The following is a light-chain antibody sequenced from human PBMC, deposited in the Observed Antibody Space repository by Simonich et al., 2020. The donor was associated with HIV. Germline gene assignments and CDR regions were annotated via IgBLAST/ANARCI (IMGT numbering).Light chain of an antibody. Sequence: DIQMTQSPSTLSASVGDRVTITCRASQSVIRWLAWYQQKPGKAPKLLIYKASSLGSGVPSRFSGSGSGTEFTLTISSLQPDDFPTYYCQQYNTYSGTFGQGTKVEIK. CDR2: KAS. V-gene: IGKV1-5*03. J-gene: IGKJ1*01. CDR3: QQYNTYSGT. CDR1: QSVIRW.